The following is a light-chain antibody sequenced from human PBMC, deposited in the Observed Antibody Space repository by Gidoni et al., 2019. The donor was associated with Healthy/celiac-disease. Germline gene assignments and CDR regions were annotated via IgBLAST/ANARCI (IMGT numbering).Light chain of an antibody. CDR2: KIS. CDR1: PSLVHSDRSTS. Sequence: DIVMTQTPLSSPVTLGQPASISCRSSPSLVHSDRSTSLSWLQQRPGQPPRLLIYKISTRFPGVPDRFSGSGAGTDFTLKISRVETEDVGVFYCMQATQFPDTFGHGTKLEIK. CDR3: MQATQFPDT. J-gene: IGKJ2*01. V-gene: IGKV2-24*01.